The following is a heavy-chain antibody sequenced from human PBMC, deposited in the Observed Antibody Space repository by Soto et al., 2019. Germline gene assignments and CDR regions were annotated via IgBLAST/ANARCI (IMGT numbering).Heavy chain of an antibody. V-gene: IGHV1-46*03. CDR1: GYTFINYY. Sequence: ASVKVSCKASGYTFINYYMHWVRQAPGQGLEWMGIINPSGVGTSYAQKFQGRVTMTSDTSTGTVYMELSSLRSEDTAVYYCARDINTVRYYDSSGYLNWFDPWGQGTLVTVSS. D-gene: IGHD3-22*01. J-gene: IGHJ5*02. CDR3: ARDINTVRYYDSSGYLNWFDP. CDR2: INPSGVGT.